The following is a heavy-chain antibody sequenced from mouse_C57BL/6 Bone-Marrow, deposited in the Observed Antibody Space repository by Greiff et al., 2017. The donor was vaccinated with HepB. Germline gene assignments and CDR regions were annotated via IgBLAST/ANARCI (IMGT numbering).Heavy chain of an antibody. CDR2: IYPGSGST. CDR3: ARNYEYDPAWFAY. V-gene: IGHV1-55*01. D-gene: IGHD2-4*01. Sequence: QVQLQQPGAELVKPGASVKMSCKASGYTFTSYWITWVKQRPGQGLEWIGDIYPGSGSTNYNEKFKRKATLTVDKSSSTAYMQLSSLTSEDSAVYYCARNYEYDPAWFAYWGQGTLVTVSA. CDR1: GYTFTSYW. J-gene: IGHJ3*01.